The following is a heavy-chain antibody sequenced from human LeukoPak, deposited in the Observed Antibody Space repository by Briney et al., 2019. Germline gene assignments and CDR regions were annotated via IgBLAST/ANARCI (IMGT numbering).Heavy chain of an antibody. D-gene: IGHD3-16*01. CDR2: ISGSGGST. V-gene: IGHV3-23*01. Sequence: TGGSLRLSCAASGFTFSSYAMSWVRQAPGKGLEWVSAISGSGGSTYCADSVKGRLTISRDNSKNTLYLQMNSLRAEDTAVYYCAKYVHDGMDVWGQGTTVTVSS. CDR3: AKYVHDGMDV. J-gene: IGHJ6*02. CDR1: GFTFSSYA.